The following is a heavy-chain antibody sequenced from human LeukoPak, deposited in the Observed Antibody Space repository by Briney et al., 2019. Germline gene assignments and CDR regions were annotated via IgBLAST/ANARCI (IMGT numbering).Heavy chain of an antibody. J-gene: IGHJ6*03. CDR2: ISSSSSYI. CDR3: ARQRWSWYFYMDV. V-gene: IGHV3-21*01. CDR1: GFTFSSYS. Sequence: GGSLRLSCAASGFTFSSYSMNWVRQAPGKGLEWVSSISSSSSYIYYADSVKGRFTISRDNAKNSLYLQMNSLRAEDTAVYYCARQRWSWYFYMDVWGKGTTVTISS. D-gene: IGHD2-15*01.